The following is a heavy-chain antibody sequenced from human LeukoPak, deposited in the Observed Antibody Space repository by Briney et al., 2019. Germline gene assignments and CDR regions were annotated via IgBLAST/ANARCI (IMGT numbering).Heavy chain of an antibody. CDR3: ARGDILTGYNY. Sequence: KPSETLSLTCAVYGGSFSGYYWSWIRQPPGKGLEWIGEINHSGSTNYNPSLKSRVTISVDTSKNQFSLKLSSVTAADTAVYYCARGDILTGYNYWGQGTLVTVSS. D-gene: IGHD3-9*01. CDR2: INHSGST. J-gene: IGHJ4*02. CDR1: GGSFSGYY. V-gene: IGHV4-34*01.